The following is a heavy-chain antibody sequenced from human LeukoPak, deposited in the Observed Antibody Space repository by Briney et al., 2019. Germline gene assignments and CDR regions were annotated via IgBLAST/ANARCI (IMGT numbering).Heavy chain of an antibody. J-gene: IGHJ6*03. Sequence: SENLSLTCTVSGGSISSYYWSWIRQPPGKGLEWIGYIYYSGSTNYNPSLKSRVTISVDTSKNQFSLKLSSVTAADTAVYYCARTSINRNYYYYYYYYYMDVWGKGTTVTVSS. CDR3: ARTSINRNYYYYYYYYYMDV. V-gene: IGHV4-59*01. CDR1: GGSISSYY. CDR2: IYYSGST. D-gene: IGHD1-7*01.